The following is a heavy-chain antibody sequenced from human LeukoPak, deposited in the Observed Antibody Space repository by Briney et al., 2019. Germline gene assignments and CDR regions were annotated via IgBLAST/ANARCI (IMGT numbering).Heavy chain of an antibody. CDR3: ATASRGGDSIY. Sequence: GGSLRLSCAASGFTFSSSWMSWVRQAPGKGLEWLANIKTDGSEKFYVDSVKGRFTISRDNAKNSLFLQMNSLRADDTALYYCATASRGGDSIYWGQGTLVTVSS. CDR2: IKTDGSEK. D-gene: IGHD2-21*02. J-gene: IGHJ4*02. V-gene: IGHV3-7*05. CDR1: GFTFSSSW.